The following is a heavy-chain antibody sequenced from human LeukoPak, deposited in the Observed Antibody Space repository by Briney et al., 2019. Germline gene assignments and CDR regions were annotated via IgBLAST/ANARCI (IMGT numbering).Heavy chain of an antibody. CDR3: ARGLWFGESHFDY. CDR1: GGSFSGYY. CDR2: INHSGST. J-gene: IGHJ4*02. V-gene: IGHV4-34*01. Sequence: PSETLSLTCAVYGGSFSGYYWSWIRQPPGKGLEWIGEINHSGSTNYNPSLKSRVTISVDTSKNQFSLKLSSVTAADTAVYYCARGLWFGESHFDYWGQGTLVTVSS. D-gene: IGHD3-10*01.